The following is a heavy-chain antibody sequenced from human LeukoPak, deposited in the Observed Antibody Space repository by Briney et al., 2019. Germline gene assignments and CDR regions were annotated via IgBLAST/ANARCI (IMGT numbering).Heavy chain of an antibody. D-gene: IGHD2-2*01. Sequence: GGSLRLSCAASGFTFSNYWMHWVRQAPGKGLVWVSRIHSDGSATYYADSVRGRFTISRDNAKNTLYLQMNSLRAEDTAVYYCARDCGSTGCDYWGQGTLVTVSS. V-gene: IGHV3-74*01. CDR3: ARDCGSTGCDY. J-gene: IGHJ4*02. CDR1: GFTFSNYW. CDR2: IHSDGSAT.